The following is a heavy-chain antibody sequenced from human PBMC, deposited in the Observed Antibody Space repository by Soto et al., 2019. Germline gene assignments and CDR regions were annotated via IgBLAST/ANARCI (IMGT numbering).Heavy chain of an antibody. D-gene: IGHD4-17*01. CDR3: ARTDDYDFDY. Sequence: ASVKVSCKTSGYTFTSHYIHSVRQAPGQGLEWMGTINPRGASTHYAPKSPGRVTVTTDTSTSTVYMELSSLSSEDTAVYYCARTDDYDFDYWAQASHLTASS. CDR1: GYTFTSHY. V-gene: IGHV1-46*01. CDR2: INPRGAST. J-gene: IGHJ4*02.